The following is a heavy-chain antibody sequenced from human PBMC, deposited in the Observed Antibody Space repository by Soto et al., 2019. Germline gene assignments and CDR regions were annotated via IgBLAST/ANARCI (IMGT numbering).Heavy chain of an antibody. CDR1: GGSFSGYY. D-gene: IGHD3-22*01. J-gene: IGHJ4*02. CDR3: ARINGPRGGYYLVY. CDR2: INHSGST. V-gene: IGHV4-34*01. Sequence: QVQLQQWGAGLLKPSETLSLTCAVYGGSFSGYYWSWIRQPPGKGLEWIGEINHSGSTNYNPSLKSRVTISVDTSKSQFSLKLSSVTAADTAVYYCARINGPRGGYYLVYWGQGTLVTVSS.